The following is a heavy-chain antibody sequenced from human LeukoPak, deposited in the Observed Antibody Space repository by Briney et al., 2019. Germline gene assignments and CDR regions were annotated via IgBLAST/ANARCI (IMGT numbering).Heavy chain of an antibody. CDR1: GFTFSNYA. J-gene: IGHJ4*02. CDR3: AKDETLSGVNYFAS. CDR2: ILGSGGAT. D-gene: IGHD3-10*01. V-gene: IGHV3-23*01. Sequence: GGSLRVSCSASGFTFSNYAMSWVRQAPGKGLEWVSGILGSGGATFYADSVEGRFTISRDNSKNTLYLLMNSLRAEDTAVYYCAKDETLSGVNYFASWGQGTLVTVSS.